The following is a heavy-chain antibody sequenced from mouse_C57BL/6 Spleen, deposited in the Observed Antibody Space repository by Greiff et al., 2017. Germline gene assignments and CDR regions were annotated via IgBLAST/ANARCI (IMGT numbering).Heavy chain of an antibody. J-gene: IGHJ2*01. CDR3: ARDGRPREGGY. CDR1: GYSITSGYY. D-gene: IGHD4-1*01. V-gene: IGHV3-6*01. CDR2: ISYDGSN. Sequence: VQLKQSGPGLVKPSQSLSLTCSVTGYSITSGYYWNWIRQFPGNKLEWMGYISYDGSNNYNPSLKNRISITRDTSNNQFFLKLKSVTTEDPATYYCARDGRPREGGYWGQGTTLTVSS.